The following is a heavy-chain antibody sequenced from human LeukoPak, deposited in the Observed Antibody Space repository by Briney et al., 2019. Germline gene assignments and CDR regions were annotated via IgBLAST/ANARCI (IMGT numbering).Heavy chain of an antibody. CDR2: IWSDGGDK. CDR3: AKGGRWLQSGAFDI. Sequence: QPGRSLRLSCAASGLTLSSYGMHWVRQAPGKGLQWVAFIWSDGGDKYYADSVKGRLTISRDNSKNTVYLQINSLRAEDTAVYYCAKGGRWLQSGAFDIWGQGTRVTVSS. V-gene: IGHV3-33*06. J-gene: IGHJ3*02. D-gene: IGHD5-24*01. CDR1: GLTLSSYG.